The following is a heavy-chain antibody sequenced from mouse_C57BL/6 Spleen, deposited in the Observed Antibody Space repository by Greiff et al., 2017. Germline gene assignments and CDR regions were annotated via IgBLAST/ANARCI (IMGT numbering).Heavy chain of an antibody. V-gene: IGHV6-3*01. Sequence: EVKLQESGGGLVQPGGSMKLSCVASGFTFSNYWMNWVRQSPEKGLEWVAQIRLKSDNYATHYAESVKGRFTISRDDSKSSVYLQMNNLRAEDTGIYYCTEYYGSGFAYWGQGTLVTVSA. CDR2: IRLKSDNYAT. D-gene: IGHD1-1*01. CDR1: GFTFSNYW. J-gene: IGHJ3*01. CDR3: TEYYGSGFAY.